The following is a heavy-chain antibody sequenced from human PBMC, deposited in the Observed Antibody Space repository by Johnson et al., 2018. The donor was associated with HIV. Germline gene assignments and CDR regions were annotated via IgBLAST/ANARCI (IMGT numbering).Heavy chain of an antibody. J-gene: IGHJ3*02. D-gene: IGHD3-3*01. CDR2: ISYDGNNK. V-gene: IGHV3-30*18. CDR3: AKDLGESENEEWASDYYDFGRDYPGKDSRGVVGTFDI. CDR1: GFTFSSFG. Sequence: VQLVESGGGVVQPGRSLRLSCAASGFTFSSFGMHWVRQAPGKGLEWVAIISYDGNNKYYADSVKGRFTISRENSKNTLYLQMNSLRAEDTAVYYCAKDLGESENEEWASDYYDFGRDYPGKDSRGVVGTFDIWGHGTMVTVSS.